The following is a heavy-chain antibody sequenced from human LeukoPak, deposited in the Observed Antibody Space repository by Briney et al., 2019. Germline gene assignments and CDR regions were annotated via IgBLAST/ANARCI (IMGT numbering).Heavy chain of an antibody. CDR2: IYYSGST. V-gene: IGHV4-59*01. CDR1: GGSISSYY. CDR3: ARALYGGNFYGY. Sequence: PSETLCLTCTASGGSISSYYWSWIRQPPGKGLEWIGYIYYSGSTNYNPSLKSRVTISVDTSKNQLSLKLSSVTAADTAVYYCARALYGGNFYGYWGQGTLVTVSS. D-gene: IGHD4-23*01. J-gene: IGHJ4*02.